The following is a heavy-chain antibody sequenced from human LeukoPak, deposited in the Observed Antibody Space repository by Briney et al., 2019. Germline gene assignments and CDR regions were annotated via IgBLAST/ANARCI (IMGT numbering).Heavy chain of an antibody. CDR1: GYTFTSYD. V-gene: IGHV1-8*01. D-gene: IGHD4-17*01. CDR3: ASQNDYGDYLLDY. Sequence: ASVKVSCKASGYTFTSYDINWVRQATGQGLEWMGWMNPNSGNTGYAQKFQGRVTMTRDTSISTAYMELSRLRSDDTAVYYCASQNDYGDYLLDYWGQGTLVTVSS. CDR2: MNPNSGNT. J-gene: IGHJ4*02.